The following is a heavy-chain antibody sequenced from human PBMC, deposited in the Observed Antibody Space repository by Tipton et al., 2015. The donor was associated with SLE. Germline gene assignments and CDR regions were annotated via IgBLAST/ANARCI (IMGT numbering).Heavy chain of an antibody. V-gene: IGHV4-34*01. D-gene: IGHD1-20*01. CDR3: ATAGITGTPGWFDP. Sequence: TLSLTCEVYGGSFSGYYWSWIRQPPGKGLEWIGEINHSGSTNYNPSLKSRVTISVDTSKNQFSLKLSSVTAADTAVYYCATAGITGTPGWFDPWGQGTLVTVSS. J-gene: IGHJ5*02. CDR1: GGSFSGYY. CDR2: INHSGST.